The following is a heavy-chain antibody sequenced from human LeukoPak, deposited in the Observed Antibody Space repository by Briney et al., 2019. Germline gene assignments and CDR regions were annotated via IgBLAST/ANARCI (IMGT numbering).Heavy chain of an antibody. CDR2: IRYDGSNK. CDR1: GFTFSSYG. Sequence: GGSLRLSCAASGFTFSSYGMHWVRQAPGKGLEWVAFIRYDGSNKYYADSVEGRFTISRDNSKNSLYLQMNSLRAEDTAAYYCAREGDTIFGVVTREDYMDVWGKGTTVTVSS. D-gene: IGHD3-3*01. J-gene: IGHJ6*03. CDR3: AREGDTIFGVVTREDYMDV. V-gene: IGHV3-30*02.